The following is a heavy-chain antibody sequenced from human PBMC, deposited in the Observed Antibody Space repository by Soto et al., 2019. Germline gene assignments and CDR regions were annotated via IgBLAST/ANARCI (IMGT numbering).Heavy chain of an antibody. D-gene: IGHD6-25*01. CDR3: ARGVESGWHQPPHWYFDL. J-gene: IGHJ2*01. CDR1: GGSISSGGYY. Sequence: QVQLQESGPGLVKPSQTLSLTCTVSGGSISSGGYYWSWIRQHPGKGLEWIGYIYYSGSTYYNPSLKSRVTITVDTSKHQFSLKLSSVAAPDTAVYYWARGVESGWHQPPHWYFDLWGRGTLITVSS. CDR2: IYYSGST. V-gene: IGHV4-31*03.